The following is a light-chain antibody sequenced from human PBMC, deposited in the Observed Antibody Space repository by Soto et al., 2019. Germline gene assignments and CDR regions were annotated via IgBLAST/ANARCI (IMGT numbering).Light chain of an antibody. Sequence: DIVLTQSPGAQSLYPGGRATLSFRASQSVSTFLAWYQHKPGQAPRLLIYDASNSATGIPDRFRGSGSGTDFTLTISSLQPDDFATYYWHHYNSYSEAFGQGTKVDIK. CDR3: HHYNSYSEA. CDR1: QSVSTF. V-gene: IGKV3-11*01. CDR2: DAS. J-gene: IGKJ1*01.